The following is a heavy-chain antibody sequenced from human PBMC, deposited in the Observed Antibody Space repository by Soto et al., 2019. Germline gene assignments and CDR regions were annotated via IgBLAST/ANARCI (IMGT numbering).Heavy chain of an antibody. D-gene: IGHD3-3*01. V-gene: IGHV6-1*01. Sequence: LTCVISGDSVSSNSAAWNWIRQSPSRGLEWLGRTYYRSRWYNDYAVSVRSRITVNADTSKNQFSLHLNSVTPEDTAVYHCARVPYFWSGYPLYYYYYMDVWGKGTTVTVSS. CDR1: GDSVSSNSAA. J-gene: IGHJ6*03. CDR3: ARVPYFWSGYPLYYYYYMDV. CDR2: TYYRSRWYN.